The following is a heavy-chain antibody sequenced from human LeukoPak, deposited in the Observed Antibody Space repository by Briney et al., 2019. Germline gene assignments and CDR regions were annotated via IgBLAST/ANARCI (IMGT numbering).Heavy chain of an antibody. J-gene: IGHJ6*03. Sequence: PGGSLRLSCVVSGFTFSSYAMSWVRQAPGKGLEWVSSISGSGDNTYYADSVEGRFTISRDTSNNTLYLQMNTLRAEDTAVYYCAKSQSEYQLLGLHYIYYMDVWGKGTTVTVSS. CDR2: ISGSGDNT. D-gene: IGHD2-2*01. CDR1: GFTFSSYA. CDR3: AKSQSEYQLLGLHYIYYMDV. V-gene: IGHV3-23*01.